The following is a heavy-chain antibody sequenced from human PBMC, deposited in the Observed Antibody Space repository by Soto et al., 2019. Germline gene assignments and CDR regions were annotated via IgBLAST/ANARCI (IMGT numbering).Heavy chain of an antibody. CDR3: ARDQRGYSYGYYYYYGMDV. J-gene: IGHJ6*02. Sequence: SETLSLTCTVSGGSISSYYWSWIRQPPGKGLEWIGFIYYSGSTNYNPSLKSRVTISVDTSKNQFSLKLSSVTAADTAVYYCARDQRGYSYGYYYYYGMDVWGQGTTVTVSS. D-gene: IGHD5-18*01. CDR2: IYYSGST. CDR1: GGSISSYY. V-gene: IGHV4-59*01.